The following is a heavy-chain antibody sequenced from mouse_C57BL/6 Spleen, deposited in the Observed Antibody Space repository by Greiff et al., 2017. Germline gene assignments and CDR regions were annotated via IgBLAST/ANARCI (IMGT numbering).Heavy chain of an antibody. CDR1: GFNIKDYY. CDR3: ARSNYYGSSPTGYFDV. Sequence: VQLKQSGAELVKPGASVKLSCTASGFNIKDYYLHWVKQRTEQGLEWIGRIDPEDGETTSAPKFQGKATITADTSSNTAYLQLSSLTSEDTAVYYCARSNYYGSSPTGYFDVWGTGTTVTVSS. V-gene: IGHV14-2*01. D-gene: IGHD1-1*01. J-gene: IGHJ1*03. CDR2: IDPEDGET.